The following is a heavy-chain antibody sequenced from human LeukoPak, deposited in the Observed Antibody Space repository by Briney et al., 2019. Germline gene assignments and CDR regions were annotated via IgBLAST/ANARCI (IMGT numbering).Heavy chain of an antibody. J-gene: IGHJ4*02. CDR1: KFTFSSYA. V-gene: IGHV3-23*01. CDR3: ARDAGYSYGVDFDY. Sequence: GRSLRLSCVASKFTFSSYALTWVRQAPGKGLEWVSAISGRGGTTYYADSVKGRFTISRDNAKNTLYLQMNSLRAEDTAVYYCARDAGYSYGVDFDYWGQGTLVTVSS. D-gene: IGHD5-18*01. CDR2: ISGRGGTT.